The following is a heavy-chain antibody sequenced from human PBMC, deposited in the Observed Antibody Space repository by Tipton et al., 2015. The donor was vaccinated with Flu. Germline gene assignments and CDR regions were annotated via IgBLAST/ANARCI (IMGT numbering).Heavy chain of an antibody. J-gene: IGHJ5*01. V-gene: IGHV4-38-2*01. CDR2: ICPGSP. D-gene: IGHD4-11*01. CDR1: GDSIGSDYF. Sequence: TLSLTCSVSGDSIGSDYFWGWVWRPPVKGLEWIGNICPGSPYYNPSLRSRATMSVARSYDQFPLRLSSVTAAGTAVYYCAGRTFSNYGSEPKNWFDFWGQGALVTFSS. CDR3: AGRTFSNYGSEPKNWFDF.